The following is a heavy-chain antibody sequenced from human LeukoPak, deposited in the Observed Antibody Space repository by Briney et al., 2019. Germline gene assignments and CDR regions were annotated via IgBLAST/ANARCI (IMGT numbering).Heavy chain of an antibody. Sequence: SQTLSLTCTVSGGSISSGGYSWSWIRQHPGKGLEWIGYIYYSGSTYYNPSLKSRVTISVDTSKNQFSLKLSSVTAADTAVYYCARFIAHYDFWSGYYTQDAFDIWGQGTMVTVSS. CDR2: IYYSGST. CDR1: GGSISSGGYS. D-gene: IGHD3-3*01. V-gene: IGHV4-31*03. J-gene: IGHJ3*02. CDR3: ARFIAHYDFWSGYYTQDAFDI.